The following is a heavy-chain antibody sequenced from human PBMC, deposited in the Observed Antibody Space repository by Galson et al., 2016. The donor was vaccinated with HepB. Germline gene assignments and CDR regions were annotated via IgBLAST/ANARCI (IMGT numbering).Heavy chain of an antibody. CDR1: GFAFSSYG. CDR2: IWSDGSKE. J-gene: IGHJ4*02. V-gene: IGHV3-33*01. CDR3: ATLLVEEHFDY. D-gene: IGHD2-8*02. Sequence: SLRLSCAVSGFAFSSYGMHWVRQTPAKGLEWVALIWSDGSKEYYKDSVKGRFTVSRDNSKDTLYLQINSLRAEDTAVYYCATLLVEEHFDYWGQGALVTVSS.